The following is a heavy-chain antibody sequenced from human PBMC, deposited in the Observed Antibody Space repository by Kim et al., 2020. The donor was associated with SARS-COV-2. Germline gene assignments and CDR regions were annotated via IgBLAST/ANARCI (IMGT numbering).Heavy chain of an antibody. Sequence: ASVKVSCKASGYTFTGYYMHWVRQAPGQGLAWMGRINPNSGGTNYAQKFQGRVTMTRDTSISTAYMELSRLRSDDTAVYYCARADTPTYYYDTSGSTNFDYWGQGTLVTVSS. D-gene: IGHD3-22*01. CDR2: INPNSGGT. CDR3: ARADTPTYYYDTSGSTNFDY. CDR1: GYTFTGYY. V-gene: IGHV1-2*06. J-gene: IGHJ4*02.